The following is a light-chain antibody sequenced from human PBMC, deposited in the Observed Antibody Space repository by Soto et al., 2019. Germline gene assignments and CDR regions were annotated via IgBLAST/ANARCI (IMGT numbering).Light chain of an antibody. CDR2: GAS. CDR3: QQYGSSPET. V-gene: IGKV3-20*01. Sequence: EIVWTQSPGTLSLSPGERATLSCRASQSVSSSYLAWYQQKPGQAPRLLIYGASSRATGIPDRFSDSGSGTDFNLTISRLEPEDFAVYYCQQYGSSPETFGQGTKVEI. CDR1: QSVSSSY. J-gene: IGKJ1*01.